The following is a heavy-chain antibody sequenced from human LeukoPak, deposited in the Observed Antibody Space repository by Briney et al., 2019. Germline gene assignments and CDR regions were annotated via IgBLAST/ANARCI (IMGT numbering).Heavy chain of an antibody. V-gene: IGHV3-48*02. CDR2: IYSGTSTI. J-gene: IGHJ4*02. CDR3: ARVLGEPPLMDY. CDR1: GFSFSIYA. Sequence: GGSLRLSCAASGFSFSIYAMNWVPQAPGKGLEWVSHIYSGTSTISYADSVQGRFTISRDNAKNSLYLQMNSLRDEDTAVYYCARVLGEPPLMDYWGQGTLVTVSS. D-gene: IGHD3-16*01.